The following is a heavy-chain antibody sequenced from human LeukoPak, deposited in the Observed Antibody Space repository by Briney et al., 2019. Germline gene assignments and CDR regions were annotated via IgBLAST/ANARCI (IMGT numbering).Heavy chain of an antibody. D-gene: IGHD3-3*02. J-gene: IGHJ3*02. V-gene: IGHV3-53*05. Sequence: GGSLRLSCAASGFTVSSNYMSWVRQAPGKGLEWVSVIYSGGSTYYADCVKGRFTISRDNSKNTLYLQMNSLRAEDTAVYYCAREISRTGAFDIWGQGTMVTVSS. CDR3: AREISRTGAFDI. CDR1: GFTVSSNY. CDR2: IYSGGST.